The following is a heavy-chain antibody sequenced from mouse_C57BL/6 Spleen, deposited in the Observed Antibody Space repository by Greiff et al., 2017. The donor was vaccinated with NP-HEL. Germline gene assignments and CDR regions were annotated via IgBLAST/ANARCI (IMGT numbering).Heavy chain of an antibody. CDR1: GYTFTSYW. CDR2: IDPSDSYT. Sequence: QVQLKQPGAELVMPGASVKLSCKASGYTFTSYWMHWVKQRPGQGLEWIGEIDPSDSYTNYNQKFKGKSTLTVDKSSSTAYMQLSSLTSEDSAVYYCASLGGSSYVGAMDYWGQGTSVTVSS. J-gene: IGHJ4*01. D-gene: IGHD1-1*01. V-gene: IGHV1-69*01. CDR3: ASLGGSSYVGAMDY.